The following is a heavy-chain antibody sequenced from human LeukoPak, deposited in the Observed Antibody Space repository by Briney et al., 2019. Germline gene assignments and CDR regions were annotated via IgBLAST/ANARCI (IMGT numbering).Heavy chain of an antibody. J-gene: IGHJ4*02. CDR3: ARDPEPWELRDY. D-gene: IGHD1-14*01. Sequence: ASVKVSCKASGGTFSSYAISWVRQAPGQGLEWMGRIIPILGIANYAQKLQGRVTITADKSTSTAYMELSSLRSEDTAVYYCARDPEPWELRDYWGQGTLVTVSS. V-gene: IGHV1-69*04. CDR2: IIPILGIA. CDR1: GGTFSSYA.